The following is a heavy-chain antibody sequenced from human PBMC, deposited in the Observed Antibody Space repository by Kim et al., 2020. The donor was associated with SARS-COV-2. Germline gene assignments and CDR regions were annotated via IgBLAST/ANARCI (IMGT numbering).Heavy chain of an antibody. Sequence: GGSLRLSCAASGFTVSSNYMSWVRQAPGKGLEWVSVIYSGGSTYYADSVKGRFTISRDNSKNTLYLQMNSLRAEDTAVYYCAREFDGPGQQLGYYYYGMDVWGQGTTVTVSS. J-gene: IGHJ6*02. CDR2: IYSGGST. CDR1: GFTVSSNY. CDR3: AREFDGPGQQLGYYYYGMDV. D-gene: IGHD6-13*01. V-gene: IGHV3-53*01.